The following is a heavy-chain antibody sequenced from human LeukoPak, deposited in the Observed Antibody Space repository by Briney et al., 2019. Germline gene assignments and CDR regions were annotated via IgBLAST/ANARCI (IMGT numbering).Heavy chain of an antibody. CDR2: INPNSGGS. V-gene: IGHV1-2*06. CDR1: GYTFTGYY. Sequence: ASVKVSCKASGYTFTGYYIHWVRQAPGQGLEWMGRINPNSGGSNSAQRFQGSVTMTTDTSISTVYLELSRLRSDDTAVYYCARVSSSGEFDYWGQGTLVTVSS. J-gene: IGHJ4*02. CDR3: ARVSSSGEFDY. D-gene: IGHD3-10*01.